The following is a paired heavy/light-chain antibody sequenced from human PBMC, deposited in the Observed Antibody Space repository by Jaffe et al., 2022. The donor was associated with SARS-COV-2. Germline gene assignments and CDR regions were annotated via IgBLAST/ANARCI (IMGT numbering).Heavy chain of an antibody. Sequence: EVQLVESGGGLVQLGGSLRLSCAASGFIFSSYWMHWVRQAPGKGLVWVSRINSDGSSTKYADSVKGRFTISRDNAKKTLYLQMNSLRAEDTAVYYCGRVDCSGGSCYFDYWGQGTLVTASS. CDR2: INSDGSST. V-gene: IGHV3-74*03. D-gene: IGHD2-15*01. CDR3: GRVDCSGGSCYFDY. J-gene: IGHJ4*02. CDR1: GFIFSSYW.
Light chain of an antibody. Sequence: SYELTQPPSVSVSPGQTASITCSGDKLGDKYACWYQQKPGQSPVLVIFQDSKRPSGIPERFSGSNSGNTATLTISGTQTMDEADYYCQAWDSDTVVFGGGTKLTVL. CDR1: KLGDKY. CDR2: QDS. V-gene: IGLV3-1*01. J-gene: IGLJ2*01. CDR3: QAWDSDTVV.